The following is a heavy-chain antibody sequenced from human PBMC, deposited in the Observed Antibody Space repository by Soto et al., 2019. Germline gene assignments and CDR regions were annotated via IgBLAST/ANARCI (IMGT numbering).Heavy chain of an antibody. Sequence: QVQLVPCGAELKRPGASVKVSCQASGYTFTGYFIHWERAVPAQGLEYLGWINPNTGGTDYAQKFQGRVTMTRDTSISTVYMDLKRLTPADASVYYCARVGSWAAMDWVDAWGQGTLVTVSS. D-gene: IGHD2-2*01. J-gene: IGHJ5*02. V-gene: IGHV1-2*02. CDR3: ARVGSWAAMDWVDA. CDR2: INPNTGGT. CDR1: GYTFTGYF.